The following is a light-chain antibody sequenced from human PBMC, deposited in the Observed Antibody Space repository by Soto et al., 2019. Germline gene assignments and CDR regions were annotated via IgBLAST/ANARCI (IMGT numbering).Light chain of an antibody. J-gene: IGKJ4*01. Sequence: DIQMTQSPSSLSASVGDRVTITCRASQSIGGYLNWYQQKPGKAPKLLIYAASSLHSGVPSRFSGSGSGTDFTLTISSLQPEDFATYSCQQTYRTPLTFGGGTKVEIK. CDR3: QQTYRTPLT. CDR1: QSIGGY. CDR2: AAS. V-gene: IGKV1-39*01.